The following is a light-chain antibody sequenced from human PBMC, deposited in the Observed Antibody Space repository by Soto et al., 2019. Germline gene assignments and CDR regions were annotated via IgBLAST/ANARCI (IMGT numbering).Light chain of an antibody. Sequence: QSVLTQTPSVSGAPGQKITMSCTGSSSNIGAGYDVHWYQQLPGAAPRLLIYADNNRPSGVPDRFSASNSGTSASLAITGLQGEDEAVYYCQSYDTNLSGVIFGAGTKLTVL. CDR1: SSNIGAGYD. J-gene: IGLJ2*01. CDR3: QSYDTNLSGVI. V-gene: IGLV1-40*01. CDR2: ADN.